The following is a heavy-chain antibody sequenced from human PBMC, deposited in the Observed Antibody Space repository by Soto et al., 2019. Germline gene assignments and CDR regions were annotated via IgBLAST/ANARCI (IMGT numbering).Heavy chain of an antibody. V-gene: IGHV1-18*01. D-gene: IGHD2-21*02. Sequence: QVQLVQSGAEVKKPGASVKVSCKASGYTFTSYGISWVRQSPGQGLEWMGWISAYNGNTNYAQKLQGRVTMNTDTHTSTAYKELRSLRSDDTAVYYCAREKAYCGGDCSPPFDYWGQGSLVTVSS. J-gene: IGHJ4*02. CDR3: AREKAYCGGDCSPPFDY. CDR2: ISAYNGNT. CDR1: GYTFTSYG.